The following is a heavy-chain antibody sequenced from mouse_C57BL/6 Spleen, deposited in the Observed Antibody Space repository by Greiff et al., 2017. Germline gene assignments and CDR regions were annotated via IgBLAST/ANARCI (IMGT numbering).Heavy chain of an antibody. CDR3: ARHYCGSSYGAWFAY. CDR2: IDPEDGET. V-gene: IGHV14-2*01. D-gene: IGHD1-1*01. J-gene: IGHJ3*01. CDR1: GFNIKDYY. Sequence: VQLKESGAELVKPGASVKLSCTASGFNIKDYYMHWVKQRTEQGLEWIGRIDPEDGETKYAPKFQGKATITADTSSNTAYLQLSSLTSEDTAVYYCARHYCGSSYGAWFAYWGQGTLVTVSA.